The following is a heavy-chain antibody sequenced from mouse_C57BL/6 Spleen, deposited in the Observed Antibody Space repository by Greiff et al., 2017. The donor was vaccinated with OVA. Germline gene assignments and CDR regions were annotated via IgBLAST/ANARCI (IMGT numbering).Heavy chain of an antibody. CDR2: IYPGDGDT. Sequence: VQLQESGAELVKPGASVKISCKASGYAFSSYWMNWVKQRPGKGLEWIGQIYPGDGDTNYNGKFKGKATLTADKSSSTAYMQLSSLTSEDSAVYFCAREGSYWYFDVWGTGTTVTVSS. D-gene: IGHD1-1*01. V-gene: IGHV1-80*01. CDR3: AREGSYWYFDV. J-gene: IGHJ1*03. CDR1: GYAFSSYW.